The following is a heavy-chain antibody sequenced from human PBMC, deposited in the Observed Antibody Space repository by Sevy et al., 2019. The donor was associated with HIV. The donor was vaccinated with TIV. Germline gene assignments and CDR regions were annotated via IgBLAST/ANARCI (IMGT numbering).Heavy chain of an antibody. CDR2: ISSSGSTI. CDR1: GFTFSSYE. V-gene: IGHV3-48*03. D-gene: IGHD1-1*01. Sequence: GGSLRLSCAASGFTFSSYEMNWVRQAPGKGLEWVSYISSSGSTIYYADSVKGRFTISRDNAKNSLYLQMNSLRAEDTAVYYCARARAGYNWGYFDYWGQGTLVTVSS. J-gene: IGHJ4*02. CDR3: ARARAGYNWGYFDY.